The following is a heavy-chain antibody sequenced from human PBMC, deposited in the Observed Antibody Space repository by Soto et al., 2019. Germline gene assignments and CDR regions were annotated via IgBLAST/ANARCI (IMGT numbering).Heavy chain of an antibody. J-gene: IGHJ4*02. CDR3: ARAKKGSGSSSSWTFDY. Sequence: EVQLVESGGGLVQPGGSLRLSCAASGFTFSSYAMHWVRQAPGKGLEYVSAISSNGGSTYYANSLKGRFTISRDNSKNTLDLQMGSLRAEDMAVYYCARAKKGSGSSSSWTFDYWGQGTLVTVSS. CDR1: GFTFSSYA. CDR2: ISSNGGST. V-gene: IGHV3-64*01. D-gene: IGHD2-2*01.